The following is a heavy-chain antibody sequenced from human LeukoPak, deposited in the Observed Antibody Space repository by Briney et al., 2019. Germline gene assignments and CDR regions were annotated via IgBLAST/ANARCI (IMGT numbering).Heavy chain of an antibody. CDR3: ARGGIAARPRDCRFDP. Sequence: TSETLSLTCTVSGGPISSSSYYWGWIRQPPGKGLEWIGSIYYSGSTYYNPSLKSRVTISVDTSKNQFSLKLSSVTAADTAVYYCARGGIAARPRDCRFDPWGQGTLVTVSS. D-gene: IGHD6-6*01. CDR2: IYYSGST. V-gene: IGHV4-39*01. CDR1: GGPISSSSYY. J-gene: IGHJ5*02.